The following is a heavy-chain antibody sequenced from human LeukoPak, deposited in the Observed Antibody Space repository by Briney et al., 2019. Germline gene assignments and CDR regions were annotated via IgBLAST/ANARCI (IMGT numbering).Heavy chain of an antibody. J-gene: IGHJ4*02. V-gene: IGHV3-48*03. CDR2: ISSSGNKI. CDR3: ARVSGRLERQSDLDY. D-gene: IGHD1-1*01. Sequence: GGSLRLSCAASGFPFSSYEMNWVRQAPGKRLQWVSYISSSGNKIYYAASVKGRFTISRDNAKNSLYLQMISLRADDTAVYYCARVSGRLERQSDLDYWGQGTLVIVSS. CDR1: GFPFSSYE.